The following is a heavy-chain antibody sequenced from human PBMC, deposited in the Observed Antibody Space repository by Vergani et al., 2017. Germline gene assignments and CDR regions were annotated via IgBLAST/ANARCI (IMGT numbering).Heavy chain of an antibody. Sequence: EVQLLESGGGLVQPGGSLRLSCAASGFTFSSYAMSWVRQAPGKGLEWVSAISGSGGSTYYADSVKGRFTISRDNSKNTLYLQMNSLRAEDMAVYYCARHSGYYYGSNSQDDYWGQGTLVTVSS. CDR3: ARHSGYYYGSNSQDDY. V-gene: IGHV3-23*01. CDR1: GFTFSSYA. D-gene: IGHD3-22*01. J-gene: IGHJ4*02. CDR2: ISGSGGST.